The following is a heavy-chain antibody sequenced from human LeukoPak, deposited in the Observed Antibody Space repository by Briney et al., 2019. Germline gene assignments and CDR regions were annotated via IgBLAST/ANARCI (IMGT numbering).Heavy chain of an antibody. CDR3: ARVGYDYGGYYYYYMDV. V-gene: IGHV1-69*05. CDR2: IIPIFGTA. D-gene: IGHD5-12*01. Sequence: ASVKVSCKASGGTFSSYAISWVRQAPGQGLEWMGGIIPIFGTANYAQKFQGRVTITTDESTSTAYMELSSLRSEDTAVYYCARVGYDYGGYYYYYMDVWGKGTTVTVSS. J-gene: IGHJ6*03. CDR1: GGTFSSYA.